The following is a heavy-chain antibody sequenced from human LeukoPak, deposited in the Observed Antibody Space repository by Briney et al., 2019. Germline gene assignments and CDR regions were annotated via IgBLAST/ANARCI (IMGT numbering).Heavy chain of an antibody. CDR3: VRQRGTILTGTNYFDY. D-gene: IGHD3-9*01. V-gene: IGHV3-64D*09. CDR2: ISPNGGVT. Sequence: PGGSLRLSCAASGFTVSSNYMSWVRQSPGKGLEFVSLISPNGGVTYYADSVKGSFTISRDNSKNTLYLQMSSLRVEDTAVYHCVRQRGTILTGTNYFDYWGQGTLVTVSS. CDR1: GFTVSSNY. J-gene: IGHJ4*02.